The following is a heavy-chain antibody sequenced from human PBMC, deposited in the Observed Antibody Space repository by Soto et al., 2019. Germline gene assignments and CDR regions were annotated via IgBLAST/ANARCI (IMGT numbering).Heavy chain of an antibody. V-gene: IGHV3-33*01. D-gene: IGHD1-1*01. CDR3: ARDGNVQLERGDYYYYGMDV. CDR2: IWYDGSNK. J-gene: IGHJ6*02. Sequence: GGSLRLSCAASGFTFSSYGMHWVRQAPGKGLEWVAVIWYDGSNKYYADSVKGRFTISRDNSKNTLYLQMNSLRAEDTAVYYCARDGNVQLERGDYYYYGMDVWGQGTTGTVSS. CDR1: GFTFSSYG.